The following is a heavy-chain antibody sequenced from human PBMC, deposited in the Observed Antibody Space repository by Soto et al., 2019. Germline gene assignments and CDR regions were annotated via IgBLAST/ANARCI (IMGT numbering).Heavy chain of an antibody. CDR3: ASLYCSGSSCYSLDN. D-gene: IGHD2-15*01. Sequence: LSLTCTVSGGSISSGDYFWSWIRQPPGKGLEWIANIYYSGSTYYNPSLKSRLTVSVDTSRDQFSLMLSSVTAADAAVYYCASLYCSGSSCYSLDNWGQGTLVTVSS. CDR2: IYYSGST. J-gene: IGHJ4*02. V-gene: IGHV4-30-4*01. CDR1: GGSISSGDYF.